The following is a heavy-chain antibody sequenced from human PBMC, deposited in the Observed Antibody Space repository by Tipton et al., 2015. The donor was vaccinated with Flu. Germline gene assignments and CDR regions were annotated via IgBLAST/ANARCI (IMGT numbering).Heavy chain of an antibody. CDR3: ARGSRRELYNSDGYYLGY. CDR1: GFIFSTYD. CDR2: IGSAGDT. J-gene: IGHJ4*02. V-gene: IGHV3-13*01. D-gene: IGHD3-22*01. Sequence: SLRLSCAASGFIFSTYDMHWVRQAPGKSLEWVSAIGSAGDTYYADSVKGRFTITRENARNSLYLQMSGLRAGDTAVYYCARGSRRELYNSDGYYLGYWGQGTLVTVSS.